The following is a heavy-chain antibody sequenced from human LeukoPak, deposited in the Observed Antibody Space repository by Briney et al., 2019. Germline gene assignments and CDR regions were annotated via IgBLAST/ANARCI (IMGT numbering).Heavy chain of an antibody. CDR2: IYPGDSDT. V-gene: IGHV5-51*01. D-gene: IGHD4-17*01. CDR3: ARQTGTGDDYGDYQFDY. CDR1: GYSFPNYW. Sequence: GESLKISCKGSGYSFPNYWIGWVRQMPGKGLEWMGIIYPGDSDTRYSPSFQGQVTISADKSISTAYLQWSSLRASDTAMYYCARQTGTGDDYGDYQFDYWGQGTLVTVSS. J-gene: IGHJ4*02.